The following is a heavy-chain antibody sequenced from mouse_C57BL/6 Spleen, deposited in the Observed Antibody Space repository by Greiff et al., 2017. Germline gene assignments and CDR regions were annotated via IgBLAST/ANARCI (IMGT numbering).Heavy chain of an antibody. Sequence: EVHLVESGGGLVKPGGSLKLSCAASGFTFSDYGMHWVRQAPEKGLEWVAYISSGSSTIYYADTVKGRFTISRDNAKNTLFLQMTSLRSEDTAMYYCARRNYYGSGEGFFDYWGQGTTLTVSS. CDR3: ARRNYYGSGEGFFDY. D-gene: IGHD1-1*01. CDR2: ISSGSSTI. J-gene: IGHJ2*01. V-gene: IGHV5-17*01. CDR1: GFTFSDYG.